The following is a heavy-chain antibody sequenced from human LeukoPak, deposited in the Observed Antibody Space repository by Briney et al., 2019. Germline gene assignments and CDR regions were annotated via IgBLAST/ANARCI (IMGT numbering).Heavy chain of an antibody. J-gene: IGHJ3*02. CDR2: INHSGSA. Sequence: SETLSLTCIVSGGSISSYYWSWIRQPPGKGLEWIGEINHSGSANYNPSLKSRVTISVDTSKNQFSLKLSSVTAADTAVYYCAREIVGAFDIWGQGTMVTVSS. CDR3: AREIVGAFDI. V-gene: IGHV4-59*12. D-gene: IGHD2-15*01. CDR1: GGSISSYY.